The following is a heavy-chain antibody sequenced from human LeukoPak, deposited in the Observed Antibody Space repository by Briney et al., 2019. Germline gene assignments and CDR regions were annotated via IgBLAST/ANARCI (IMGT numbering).Heavy chain of an antibody. CDR3: ARVRFNYDILTGYYYGWFDP. J-gene: IGHJ5*02. V-gene: IGHV1-18*01. CDR1: GYTFTSYG. CDR2: ISAYNGNT. D-gene: IGHD3-9*01. Sequence: ASVKVSCKASGYTFTSYGISWVRQAPGQGLEWMGWISAYNGNTNYAQKLQGRVTMTTDTSTSTAYMELRSLRSDDTAVYYCARVRFNYDILTGYYYGWFDPWGQGTLVTVSS.